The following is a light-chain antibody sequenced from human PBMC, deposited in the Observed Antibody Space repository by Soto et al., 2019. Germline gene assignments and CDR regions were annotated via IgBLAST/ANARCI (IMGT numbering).Light chain of an antibody. V-gene: IGKV3-15*01. CDR2: GAS. Sequence: EIMMTQSPVTLSVSPGERATLSCRASQSVNSNLAWYQQKPGQAPRLLIYGASTRATGIPASFIGNGSGTELTLTASSLQPEDFAVYYCQQYNNWPFTFSPGTKVDIK. CDR3: QQYNNWPFT. J-gene: IGKJ3*01. CDR1: QSVNSN.